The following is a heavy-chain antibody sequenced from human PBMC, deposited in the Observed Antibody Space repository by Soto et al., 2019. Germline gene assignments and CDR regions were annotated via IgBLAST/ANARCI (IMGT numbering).Heavy chain of an antibody. CDR3: ARHLYITMVRIEAPDFDY. Sequence: PGGSLRLSCAASGFTFSDYYMSWIRQAPGKGLEWVSYISSSSSYTNYADSVKGRFTISRDNAKNSLYLQMNSLRAEDTAVYYCARHLYITMVRIEAPDFDYWGQGT. CDR2: ISSSSSYT. J-gene: IGHJ4*02. CDR1: GFTFSDYY. D-gene: IGHD3-10*01. V-gene: IGHV3-11*03.